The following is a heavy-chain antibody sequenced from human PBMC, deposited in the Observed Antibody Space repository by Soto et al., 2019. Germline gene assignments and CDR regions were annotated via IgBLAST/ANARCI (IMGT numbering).Heavy chain of an antibody. CDR2: IKSKTAGGTT. CDR1: GFTFSNAW. Sequence: EVQLVESGGGLVKPGGSLRLSCSASGFTFSNAWMSWVRQAPGKGLEWVGRIKSKTAGGTTDYAAPVKGRFVISRDDSKNTLYLQMNSLTTEETALYYGTADRFYSPVDSWGQGTLVTVSS. V-gene: IGHV3-15*01. J-gene: IGHJ4*02. D-gene: IGHD4-4*01. CDR3: TADRFYSPVDS.